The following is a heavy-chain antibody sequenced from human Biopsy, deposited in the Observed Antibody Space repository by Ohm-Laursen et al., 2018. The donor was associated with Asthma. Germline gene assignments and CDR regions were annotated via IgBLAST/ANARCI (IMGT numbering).Heavy chain of an antibody. J-gene: IGHJ5*02. CDR3: ARGQGRGIQLWSLDP. V-gene: IGHV4-59*01. D-gene: IGHD5-18*01. CDR2: SSYSGFR. CDR1: GGSINSDY. Sequence: GTLSLTCTFSGGSINSDYWSWIRQPPGKGLEWIGLSSYSGFRKYNPSLKSRVTISVDTSKNHFSLRLSLVTAADTAVYFCARGQGRGIQLWSLDPWGQGILVTVSS.